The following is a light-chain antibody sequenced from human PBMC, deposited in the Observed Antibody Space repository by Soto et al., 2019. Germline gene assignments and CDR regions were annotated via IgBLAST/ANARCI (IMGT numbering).Light chain of an antibody. CDR1: QSISSW. J-gene: IGKJ1*01. CDR3: QQCNSYPPT. V-gene: IGKV1-5*03. CDR2: KAS. Sequence: DIQMTQSPSTLSASVGDRVTITCRASQSISSWLAWYQQKPGKAPKVLIYKASNLQSGVPARFSGSGSGTDFTLTISNLQPDDFATYYCQQCNSYPPTFGQGTTVDIK.